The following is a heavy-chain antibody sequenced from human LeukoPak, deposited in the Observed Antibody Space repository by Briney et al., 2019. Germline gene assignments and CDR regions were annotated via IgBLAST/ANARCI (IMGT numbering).Heavy chain of an antibody. Sequence: SETLSLTCTVSGGSISSYYWSWIRQPPGKGLEWIGYIYYSGSTNYNPSLKSRVTISVDTSKNQFSLKLSSVTAADTAVYYCARHLGRTMVRGQSSWYFDLWGRGTLVTVSP. D-gene: IGHD3-10*01. CDR2: IYYSGST. CDR1: GGSISSYY. J-gene: IGHJ2*01. CDR3: ARHLGRTMVRGQSSWYFDL. V-gene: IGHV4-59*08.